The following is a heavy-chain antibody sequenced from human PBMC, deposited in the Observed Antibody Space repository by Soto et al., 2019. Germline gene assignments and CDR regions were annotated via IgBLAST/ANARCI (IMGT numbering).Heavy chain of an antibody. J-gene: IGHJ4*02. V-gene: IGHV4-39*02. CDR1: GASISSSDSY. CDR2: IYFSGTT. CDR3: ARASVTMSGTGFDY. Sequence: SETLSLTCTVSGASISSSDSYWGWIRQPPGKELEWIGNIYFSGTTYYNPSLKGRITISVDTSKNNFSLKLNSATAADTALYYCARASVTMSGTGFDYWGQGTLVTVSS. D-gene: IGHD6-13*01.